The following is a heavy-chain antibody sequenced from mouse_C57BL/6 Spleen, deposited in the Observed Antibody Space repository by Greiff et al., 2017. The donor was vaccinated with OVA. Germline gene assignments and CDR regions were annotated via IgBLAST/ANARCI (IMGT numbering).Heavy chain of an antibody. J-gene: IGHJ3*01. CDR3: ARSYYGSSYAWFAY. CDR1: GYTFTSYW. V-gene: IGHV1-50*01. D-gene: IGHD1-1*01. Sequence: QVQLQQPGAELVKPGASVKLSCKASGYTFTSYWMQWVKQRPGQGLEWIGEIDPSDSYTNYNQKFKGKATLTVDTSSSTAYMQLSSLTSEDSAVYYCARSYYGSSYAWFAYWGQGTLVTVSA. CDR2: IDPSDSYT.